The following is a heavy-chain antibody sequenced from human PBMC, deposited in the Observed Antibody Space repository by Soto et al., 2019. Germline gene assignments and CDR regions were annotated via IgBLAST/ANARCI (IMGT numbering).Heavy chain of an antibody. V-gene: IGHV4-59*08. J-gene: IGHJ5*02. CDR1: GGSISSYY. Sequence: SETLSLTCTVSGGSISSYYWSWIRQPPGKGLEWIGYIYYSGSTNYNPSLKSRVTISVDTSKNQFSLKLSSVTAADTAVYYCARLVRGVIVKYNWFDPWGQGTLVTVSS. D-gene: IGHD3-10*01. CDR3: ARLVRGVIVKYNWFDP. CDR2: IYYSGST.